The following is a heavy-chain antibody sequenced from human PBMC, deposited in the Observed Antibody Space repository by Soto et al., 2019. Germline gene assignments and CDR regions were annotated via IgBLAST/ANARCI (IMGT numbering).Heavy chain of an antibody. D-gene: IGHD1-26*01. CDR3: ARVKSGAAFDY. CDR1: GDCITTSY. Sequence: QVQLQESGPRLVKPSETLSLTCTVSGDCITTSYWSWIRQSPGKGLEWIGYIYYSGSTNYNPSLNSRVTISVNTSKKHFSLKLTSVTAPDTAVYYCARVKSGAAFDYWGQGTLVTVSS. V-gene: IGHV4-59*01. CDR2: IYYSGST. J-gene: IGHJ4*02.